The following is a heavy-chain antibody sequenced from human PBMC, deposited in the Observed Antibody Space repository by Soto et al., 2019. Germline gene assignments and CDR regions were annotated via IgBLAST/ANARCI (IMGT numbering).Heavy chain of an antibody. J-gene: IGHJ4*02. CDR2: INGGNGNT. CDR1: GYSLTAYS. V-gene: IGHV1-3*01. Sequence: GASVKVSCKASGYSLTAYSIHWVRQAPGQSLEWMGSINGGNGNTEYSQRFQGRVTITRDTSANTAYMELSSLRSEDTAVYYCTGEGIAVGYDFWGQGTLVTVSS. D-gene: IGHD6-19*01. CDR3: TGEGIAVGYDF.